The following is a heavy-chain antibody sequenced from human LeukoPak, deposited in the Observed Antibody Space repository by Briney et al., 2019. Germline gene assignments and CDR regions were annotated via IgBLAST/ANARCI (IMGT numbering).Heavy chain of an antibody. CDR1: GFTLDDYG. Sequence: GSLRLSCAASGFTLDDYGMSWVRQAPGKGLEWVSGINWNGGSTRYADSVKGRFTISRDNAKNSLYLQMNSLRAEDTALYYCARGTRNVRFLELLLPDAFDIWGQGTMVTVSS. D-gene: IGHD3-3*01. J-gene: IGHJ3*02. V-gene: IGHV3-20*04. CDR2: INWNGGST. CDR3: ARGTRNVRFLELLLPDAFDI.